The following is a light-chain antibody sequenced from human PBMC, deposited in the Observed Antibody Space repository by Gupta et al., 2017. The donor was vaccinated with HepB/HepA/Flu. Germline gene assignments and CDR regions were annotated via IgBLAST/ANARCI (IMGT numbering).Light chain of an antibody. J-gene: IGLJ2*01. CDR1: SSDVGSYNL. V-gene: IGLV2-23*02. CDR2: EVS. Sequence: QSALTQPASASGSTGQSITISCTGTSSDVGSYNLVSWYQQHPGKAPKLMIYEVSKRPPGVSNRFSGSKSGNTASLTISGLQAEDEADYYCCSYAGSSLGGGTKLTVL. CDR3: CSYAGSS.